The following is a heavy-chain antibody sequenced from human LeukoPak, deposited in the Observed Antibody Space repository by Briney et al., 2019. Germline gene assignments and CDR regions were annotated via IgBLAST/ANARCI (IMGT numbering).Heavy chain of an antibody. J-gene: IGHJ4*02. CDR3: ARFLITMVRGVKVGGRYFDY. CDR2: IIHSGST. Sequence: SETLSLTCAVYVGSFIGYYWSCFPKPPGKGRGWIGEIIHSGSTNYNPSLKSRVTISVDTSKNQFSLKLSSVTAADTAVYYCARFLITMVRGVKVGGRYFDYWGQGTLVTVSS. CDR1: VGSFIGYY. V-gene: IGHV4-34*12. D-gene: IGHD3-10*01.